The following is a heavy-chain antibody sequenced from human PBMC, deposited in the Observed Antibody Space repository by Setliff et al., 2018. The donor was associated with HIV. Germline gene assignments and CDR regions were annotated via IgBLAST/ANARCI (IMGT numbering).Heavy chain of an antibody. CDR2: INPSGGST. D-gene: IGHD6-13*01. CDR3: VRRATAAEVFDY. CDR1: GYTFTRYY. Sequence: GASVKVSCKASGYTFTRYYMHWVRQAPGQGLEWMGIINPSGGSTSYAQKFQGRLTITRDTSANTAYMELSNLRSEDTAVYYCVRRATAAEVFDYWGQGTLVTVSS. J-gene: IGHJ4*02. V-gene: IGHV1-46*01.